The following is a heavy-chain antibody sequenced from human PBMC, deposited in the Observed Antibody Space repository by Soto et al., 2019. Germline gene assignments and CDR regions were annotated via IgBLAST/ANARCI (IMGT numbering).Heavy chain of an antibody. Sequence: ASVKVSCKASGYTFTRYGISWVRQAPGQGLEWMGWISAYNGNTNYAQKLQGRVTMTTDTSTSTAYMELRSLRSDDTAVYYCARDAGFYPAHYDSSGVWFDPWGQGTLVTVSS. CDR2: ISAYNGNT. V-gene: IGHV1-18*01. J-gene: IGHJ5*02. CDR3: ARDAGFYPAHYDSSGVWFDP. D-gene: IGHD3-22*01. CDR1: GYTFTRYG.